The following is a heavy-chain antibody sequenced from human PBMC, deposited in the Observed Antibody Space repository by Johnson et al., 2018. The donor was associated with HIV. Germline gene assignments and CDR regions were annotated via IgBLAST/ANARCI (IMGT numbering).Heavy chain of an antibody. J-gene: IGHJ3*01. Sequence: VQLVESGGGLIQPGGSLRLSCAASGFTVSSNYMSWVRQAPGKGLEWVSVIYSGDSTYYADSVKGRFTISRDNSKNTLYLQINSLRAEDTAVYYCARERGAVDGTAAFAVWGQGTVVTVSS. D-gene: IGHD6-19*01. CDR1: GFTVSSNY. CDR3: ARERGAVDGTAAFAV. CDR2: IYSGDST. V-gene: IGHV3-53*01.